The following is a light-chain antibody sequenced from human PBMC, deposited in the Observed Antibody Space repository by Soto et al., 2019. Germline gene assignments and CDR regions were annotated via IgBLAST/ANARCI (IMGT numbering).Light chain of an antibody. CDR2: DAS. CDR1: QDISNY. V-gene: IGKV1-33*01. Sequence: DIQMTQSPSSLSASVGDRVTITCQASQDISNYLNWYQQKPGKAPKLLIYDASKLETGVPSRFSGSGSGTDFSLTISSLQPEDIATYYCQQYDNLHTFGQGTKLAIK. CDR3: QQYDNLHT. J-gene: IGKJ2*01.